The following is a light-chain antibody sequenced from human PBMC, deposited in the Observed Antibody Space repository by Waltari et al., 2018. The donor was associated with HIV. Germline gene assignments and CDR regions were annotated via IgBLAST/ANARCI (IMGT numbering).Light chain of an antibody. CDR1: SSDVGGYNY. J-gene: IGLJ1*01. Sequence: QSALTQPASVSGSPGQSITISCTGTSSDVGGYNYVSWYQQNPGKAPKLMIYEVSNRPSGVSNRFSGSKSGNTASLTISGLQAEDEADYYCSSYTSSSKGVFGTGTKVTVL. V-gene: IGLV2-14*01. CDR3: SSYTSSSKGV. CDR2: EVS.